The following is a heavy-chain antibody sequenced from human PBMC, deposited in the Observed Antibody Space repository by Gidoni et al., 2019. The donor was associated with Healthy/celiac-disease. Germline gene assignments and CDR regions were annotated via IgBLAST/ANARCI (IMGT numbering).Heavy chain of an antibody. J-gene: IGHJ3*02. CDR2: ISGSGGST. D-gene: IGHD3-3*01. Sequence: EVQLLESGGGLVQPGGSLRLSCSASGFTFSSYAMSWVRQAPGKGLGWVSAISGSGGSTYYADSVKGRFTISRDNSKNTLYLQMNSLRAEDTAVYYCAKSTIWSVFLGAFDIWGQGTMVTVSS. CDR3: AKSTIWSVFLGAFDI. CDR1: GFTFSSYA. V-gene: IGHV3-23*01.